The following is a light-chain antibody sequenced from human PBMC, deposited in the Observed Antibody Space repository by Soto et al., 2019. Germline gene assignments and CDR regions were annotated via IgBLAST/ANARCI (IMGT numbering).Light chain of an antibody. J-gene: IGLJ1*01. Sequence: QSVLTQPASVSGSPGQSITISCTGTSSDVGGYNYVSWYQQHPGKAPKFMIYDVSNRPSGVSNRFSGSKSGNTASLTISGLQAEDEVDYYCCSYTTSNTRQIVFGTGTKVIVL. CDR2: DVS. CDR3: CSYTTSNTRQIV. V-gene: IGLV2-14*01. CDR1: SSDVGGYNY.